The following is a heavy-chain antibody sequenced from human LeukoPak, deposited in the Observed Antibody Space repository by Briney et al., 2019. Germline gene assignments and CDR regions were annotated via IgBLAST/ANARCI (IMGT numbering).Heavy chain of an antibody. D-gene: IGHD6-19*01. V-gene: IGHV1-2*02. CDR1: GGTFSSYA. Sequence: GASVKVSCKASGGTFSSYAISWVRQAPGQGLEWMGWINPNSGGTNYAQKFQGRVTMTRDTSISTAYMELSRLRSDDTAVYYCARDFRQWPLDYWGQGTLVTVSS. J-gene: IGHJ4*02. CDR2: INPNSGGT. CDR3: ARDFRQWPLDY.